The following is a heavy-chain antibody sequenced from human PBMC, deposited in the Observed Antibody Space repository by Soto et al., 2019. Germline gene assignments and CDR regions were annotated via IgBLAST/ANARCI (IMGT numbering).Heavy chain of an antibody. J-gene: IGHJ4*02. V-gene: IGHV3-15*07. D-gene: IGHD1-26*01. CDR1: GFTFTSAW. CDR3: TTAERGGSYYSDY. CDR2: IKSKTDGGTV. Sequence: EVQLVESGGGLVMPGESLRLSCAASGFTFTSAWINWVRQAPGKGLEWAGRIKSKTDGGTVDYGAPVKGRFTISRDDSKNTAYLQMNSLRNEDTAVYYCTTAERGGSYYSDYWGQGTLVTVSS.